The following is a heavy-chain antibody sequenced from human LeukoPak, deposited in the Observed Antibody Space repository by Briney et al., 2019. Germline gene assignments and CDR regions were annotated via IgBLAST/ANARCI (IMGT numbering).Heavy chain of an antibody. CDR1: GFTFSSYA. V-gene: IGHV3-7*01. D-gene: IGHD3-9*01. CDR2: IKQDGSEK. Sequence: GGSLRLSCAASGFTFSSYAMHWVRQAPGKGLEWVANIKQDGSEKYYVDSVKGRFTISRDNARNSLYLQMNSLRAEDTAVYYCARVDGYEVLRYWGQGTLATVSS. CDR3: ARVDGYEVLRY. J-gene: IGHJ4*02.